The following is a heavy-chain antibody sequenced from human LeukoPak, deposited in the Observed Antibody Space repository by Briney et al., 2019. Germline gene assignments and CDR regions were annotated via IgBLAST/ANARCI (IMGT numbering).Heavy chain of an antibody. CDR1: GFTFSSYG. J-gene: IGHJ6*03. D-gene: IGHD3-3*01. V-gene: IGHV3-23*01. CDR3: TKDGGPNYYYYYMDV. CDR2: ISSSGDST. Sequence: GGSLRLSCAASGFTFSSYGMSWVRQAPGKGLEWVSGISSSGDSTSYADSVEGRFTISRDNFKKTLYLQMNSLRAEDTAIYYCTKDGGPNYYYYYMDVWGKGTTVTISS.